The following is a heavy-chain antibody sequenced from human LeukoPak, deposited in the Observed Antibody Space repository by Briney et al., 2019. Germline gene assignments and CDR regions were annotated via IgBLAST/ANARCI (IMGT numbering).Heavy chain of an antibody. J-gene: IGHJ4*02. CDR2: IKQDGSEK. CDR1: GFTFTNYW. D-gene: IGHD1-26*01. CDR3: VRLIVGATDY. V-gene: IGHV3-7*01. Sequence: PGGSLRLSCAAFGFTFTNYWMSWVRQAPGKGLEWVVNIKQDGSEKYYVDSVKGRFTISRDNAKNSLYLQMNSLRAEDTAVYYCVRLIVGATDYWGQGTLVTVSS.